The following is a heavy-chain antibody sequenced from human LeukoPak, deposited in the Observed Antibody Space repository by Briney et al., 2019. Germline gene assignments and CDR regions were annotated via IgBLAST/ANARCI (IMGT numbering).Heavy chain of an antibody. CDR2: IYYSGNT. CDR1: GGSISGYY. J-gene: IGHJ4*02. V-gene: IGHV4-59*01. D-gene: IGHD5-18*01. Sequence: SETLSLTCTVSGGSISGYYWSWIRQPPGKGLEGIGYIYYSGNTNYNPSLKSRVTISVDTSKNQFSLKLSSVTAADTAVYYCARIVPYNYGYINYWGQGTLVTVSS. CDR3: ARIVPYNYGYINY.